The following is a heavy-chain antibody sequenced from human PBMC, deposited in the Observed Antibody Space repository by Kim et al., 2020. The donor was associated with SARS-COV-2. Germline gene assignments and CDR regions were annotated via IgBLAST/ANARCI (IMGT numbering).Heavy chain of an antibody. CDR1: GFIFSAYS. CDR2: ISDSSHTI. V-gene: IGHV3-48*02. Sequence: GGSLRLSCEASGFIFSAYSMNWVRQAPGKGLEWLSYISDSSHTIYYAYSTKGRFTISRDNARNSVYLEIDSLRDEDTAVYFCARAAVVRGVYPLDYWGQGTPVTVAS. CDR3: ARAAVVRGVYPLDY. J-gene: IGHJ4*02. D-gene: IGHD3-10*01.